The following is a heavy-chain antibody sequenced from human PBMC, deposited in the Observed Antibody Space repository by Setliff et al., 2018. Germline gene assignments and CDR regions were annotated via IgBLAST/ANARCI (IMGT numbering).Heavy chain of an antibody. D-gene: IGHD3-22*01. V-gene: IGHV4-61*02. Sequence: SETLSLTCPVTGGSISSGSYYWSWIRQPAGKGLEWIGRIYASGSTNYNPSLKSRVTISVDTSKNQFSLKLSPVTAADTAVYYCARGGYYYDSSGDYQASYHYYYGMDVWGQGTTVTVSS. J-gene: IGHJ6*02. CDR1: GGSISSGSYY. CDR3: ARGGYYYDSSGDYQASYHYYYGMDV. CDR2: IYASGST.